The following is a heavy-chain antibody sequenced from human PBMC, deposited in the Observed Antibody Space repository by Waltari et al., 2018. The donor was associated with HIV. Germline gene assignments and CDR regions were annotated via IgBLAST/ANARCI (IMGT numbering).Heavy chain of an antibody. D-gene: IGHD6-6*01. CDR1: GFALSHFA. J-gene: IGHJ4*02. V-gene: IGHV3-33*01. CDR2: YWSDGVEI. Sequence: QVQLVESGGGVVQPGTSLTFAGAVTGFALSHFAIHWVRQSPGKGLEWLAVYWSDGVEISYADSVKGRFTISKDSSQKTLYLHLTSLRAEDTALYYCARGYSSSRWIPLYHWGRGTLVTVSS. CDR3: ARGYSSSRWIPLYH.